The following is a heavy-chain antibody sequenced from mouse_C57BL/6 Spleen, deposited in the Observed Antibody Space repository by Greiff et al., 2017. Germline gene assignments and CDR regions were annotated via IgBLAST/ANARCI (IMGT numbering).Heavy chain of an antibody. CDR3: ARTAYYYAMDY. Sequence: EVNVVESGGGLVKPGGSLKLSCAASGFTFSDYGMHWVRQAPEKGLEWVAYISSGSSTIYYADTVKGRFTISRDNAKNTLFLQMTSLRSEDTAMYYCARTAYYYAMDYWGQGTSVTVSS. V-gene: IGHV5-17*01. CDR2: ISSGSSTI. J-gene: IGHJ4*01. D-gene: IGHD4-1*01. CDR1: GFTFSDYG.